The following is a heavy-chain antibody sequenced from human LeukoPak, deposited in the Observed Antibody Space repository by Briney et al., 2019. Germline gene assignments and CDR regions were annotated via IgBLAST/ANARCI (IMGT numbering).Heavy chain of an antibody. D-gene: IGHD2-2*01. J-gene: IGHJ3*02. CDR3: ARDPAFDCSSTSCYSDAFDI. CDR1: GFTFSSYA. V-gene: IGHV3-30*04. CDR2: ISYDGSNK. Sequence: GRSLRLSCAASGFTFSSYAMHWVRQAPGKGLEWVAVISYDGSNKYYADSVKGRFTISRDNSKNTLYLQMSSLRAEDTAVYYCARDPAFDCSSTSCYSDAFDIWGQGTMVTVSS.